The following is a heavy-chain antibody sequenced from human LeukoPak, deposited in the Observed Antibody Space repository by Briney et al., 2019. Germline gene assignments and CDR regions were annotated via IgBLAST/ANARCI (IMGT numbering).Heavy chain of an antibody. CDR3: ARGEVSASPYYFDF. CDR1: GYTFTTYG. D-gene: IGHD1-14*01. V-gene: IGHV1-18*01. CDR2: VSGYTGNT. J-gene: IGHJ4*02. Sequence: ASVTVSCKTSGYTFTTYGVSWVRQAPGHGLEWMGWVSGYTGNTNYAERFQGRVTMTIDASTSTVYMELTNLRSDDTAVYFCARGEVSASPYYFDFWGQGTLVTVS.